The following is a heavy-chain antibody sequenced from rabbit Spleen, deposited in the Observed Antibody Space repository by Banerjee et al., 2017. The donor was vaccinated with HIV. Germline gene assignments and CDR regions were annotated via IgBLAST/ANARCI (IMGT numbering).Heavy chain of an antibody. CDR3: ARDHASSSGVYGYFNL. CDR2: IDPVFGST. D-gene: IGHD1-1*01. CDR1: GFDFSTYY. V-gene: IGHV1S7*01. J-gene: IGHJ4*01. Sequence: QLKESGGGLVQPGGSLKLSCKASGFDFSTYYMTWVRQAPGKGLEWIGYIDPVFGSTYYASWVNGRFTISSHNAQNTLYLELNSLTAADTATYFCARDHASSSGVYGYFNLWGPGTLVTVS.